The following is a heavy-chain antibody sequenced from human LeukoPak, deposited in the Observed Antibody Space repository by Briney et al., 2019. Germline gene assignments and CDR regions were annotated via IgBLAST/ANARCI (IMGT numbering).Heavy chain of an antibody. Sequence: PGGSLRLSCAASGFTFSSYSMNWVRQAPGKGLEWVSYITSSSSVKYYADSMKGRFTISRDNAKNSLYLQMNNLRAEDTDVYYCARDTIVGATIDYWGQGTLVTVSS. V-gene: IGHV3-48*01. CDR2: ITSSSSVK. CDR1: GFTFSSYS. CDR3: ARDTIVGATIDY. D-gene: IGHD1-26*01. J-gene: IGHJ4*02.